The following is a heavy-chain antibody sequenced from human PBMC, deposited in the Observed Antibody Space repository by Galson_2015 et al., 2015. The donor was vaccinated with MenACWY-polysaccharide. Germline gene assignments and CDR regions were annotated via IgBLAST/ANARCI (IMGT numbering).Heavy chain of an antibody. CDR1: GFSLRTSGVA. J-gene: IGHJ4*02. V-gene: IGHV2-5*01. CDR2: IYWNDDK. D-gene: IGHD2-2*01. CDR3: AHLTASNVYSYDY. Sequence: PALVKPTQTLTLTCTFSGFSLRTSGVAVGWIRQPPGEALDWLAHIYWNDDKYYSTFLKNRLTITKDTSKNQVVLTMTNMDPVDTATYYCAHLTASNVYSYDYWGQGTLVTVS.